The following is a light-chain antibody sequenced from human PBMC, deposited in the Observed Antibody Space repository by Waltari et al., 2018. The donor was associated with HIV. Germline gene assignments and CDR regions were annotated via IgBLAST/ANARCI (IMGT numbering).Light chain of an antibody. V-gene: IGLV4-69*01. Sequence: QLVLTQSPSASASLGASVKLTCTLSSGHSSYAIAWHQQQPEKGPRYLMKLNSDGSHNKGDGIPDRFSGSSSGAERYLIISSLQSEDEADYYCQTWGTGMGVFGTGAKVTVL. CDR1: SGHSSYA. J-gene: IGLJ1*01. CDR2: LNSDGSH. CDR3: QTWGTGMGV.